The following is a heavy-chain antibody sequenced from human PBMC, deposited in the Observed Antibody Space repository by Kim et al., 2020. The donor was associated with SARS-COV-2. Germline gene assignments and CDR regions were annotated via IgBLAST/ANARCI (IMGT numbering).Heavy chain of an antibody. J-gene: IGHJ6*02. D-gene: IGHD1-1*01. CDR3: AREGLERPQPYYYYGMDV. V-gene: IGHV1-3*01. Sequence: FQGRVTITRDTSASTAYMELSSLRSEDTAVYYCAREGLERPQPYYYYGMDVWGQGTTVTVSS.